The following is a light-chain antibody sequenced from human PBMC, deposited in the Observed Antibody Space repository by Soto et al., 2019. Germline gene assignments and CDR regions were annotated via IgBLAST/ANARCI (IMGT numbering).Light chain of an antibody. J-gene: IGLJ1*01. CDR1: NSDVGGYNY. CDR3: SSYTSSSTLYV. Sequence: SVLTPPPSVFGPPGQPIPTPPPGTNSDVGGYNYVSWYQQHPGKAPKLMIYDVSNRPSGVSNRFSGSKSGNTASLTISGLQAEDEADYYCSSYTSSSTLYVFGTGTKVTVL. V-gene: IGLV2-14*01. CDR2: DVS.